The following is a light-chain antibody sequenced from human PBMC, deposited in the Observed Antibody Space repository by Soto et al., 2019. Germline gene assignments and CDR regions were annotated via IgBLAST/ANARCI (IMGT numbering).Light chain of an antibody. Sequence: EIVLTQSPGTLSLSPGERATLSCRASQSVRNNFLAWYQQKPGQAPRLLIYGASNRATGVPDRFSGGGSGTDFTLTIRRLEPEDFAVYYGQHCGSPPRTFGQGTKVEIK. V-gene: IGKV3-20*01. CDR2: GAS. J-gene: IGKJ1*01. CDR3: QHCGSPPRT. CDR1: QSVRNNF.